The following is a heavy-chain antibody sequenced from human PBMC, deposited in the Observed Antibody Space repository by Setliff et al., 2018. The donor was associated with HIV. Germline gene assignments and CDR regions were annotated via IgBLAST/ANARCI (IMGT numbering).Heavy chain of an antibody. D-gene: IGHD4-17*01. V-gene: IGHV5-51*01. CDR3: ARGADYRDV. CDR2: IYPGDSDT. CDR1: GYIFSTYW. Sequence: PGESLKISCKGSGYIFSTYWIGWVRQMPGKGLEWMGIIYPGDSDTKYNPSFQGQVTISVDKSLRTAYLQWSSLKTSDTAFYFCARGADYRDVWGQGTLVTVSS. J-gene: IGHJ4*02.